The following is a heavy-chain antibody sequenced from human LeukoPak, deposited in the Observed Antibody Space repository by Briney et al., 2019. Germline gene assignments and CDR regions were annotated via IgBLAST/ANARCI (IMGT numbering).Heavy chain of an antibody. V-gene: IGHV3-30*02. J-gene: IGHJ4*02. CDR1: GFTFSSYG. D-gene: IGHD2-15*01. CDR3: ARQAATDGHFDY. CDR2: IRYDGSNK. Sequence: GGSLRLSCAASGFTFSSYGMHWVRQAPGKGLEWVAFIRYDGSNKYYADSVEGRFTIYRDNSKNTLYLQMNSLRAEDTAVYYCARQAATDGHFDYWGQGTLVTVSS.